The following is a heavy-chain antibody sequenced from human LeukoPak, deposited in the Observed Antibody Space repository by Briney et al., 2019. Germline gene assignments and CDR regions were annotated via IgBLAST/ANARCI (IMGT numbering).Heavy chain of an antibody. Sequence: PSETLSLTCTVSGVSISSSNSYWGWIRQPPGKGLEWIGSIYYSGNTYYNASLKSQVSISIDTSKNQFSLKLTSVTAADTAVYYCARGADFWSGYRHYYYYYMDVWGKGTTVTVSS. V-gene: IGHV4-39*01. D-gene: IGHD3-3*01. CDR3: ARGADFWSGYRHYYYYYMDV. CDR2: IYYSGNT. CDR1: GVSISSSNSY. J-gene: IGHJ6*03.